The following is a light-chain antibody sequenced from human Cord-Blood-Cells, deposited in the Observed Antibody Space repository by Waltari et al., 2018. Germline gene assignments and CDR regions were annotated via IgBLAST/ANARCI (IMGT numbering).Light chain of an antibody. Sequence: QSALTQPASVSGSPGQSITISCTGTSSVVGSYNLVSWYQQHPGKAPKLRIYEGSKRPSGVSNRFSGSKSGNTASLTISGLQAEDEADYYCCSYAGSSTWVFGGGTKLTVL. J-gene: IGLJ3*02. V-gene: IGLV2-23*01. CDR2: EGS. CDR1: SSVVGSYNL. CDR3: CSYAGSSTWV.